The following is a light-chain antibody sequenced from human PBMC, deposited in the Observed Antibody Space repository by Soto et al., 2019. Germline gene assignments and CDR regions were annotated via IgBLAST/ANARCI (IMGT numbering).Light chain of an antibody. CDR1: QGIRNF. Sequence: DIQMTPSPPSLSASVGDRVTITCRASQGIRNFVAWYQQKPGKPPKLLIYAASTLQSGVPSRFSGSGSGTDFTLTINSLQPEDVATYSCQKYSSVPVFGPGTKVEI. CDR2: AAS. V-gene: IGKV1-27*01. J-gene: IGKJ3*01. CDR3: QKYSSVPV.